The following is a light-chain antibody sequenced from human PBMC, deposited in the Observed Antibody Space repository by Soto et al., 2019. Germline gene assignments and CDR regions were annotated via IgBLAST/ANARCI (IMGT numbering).Light chain of an antibody. CDR2: EVS. CDR3: SSYTSSITLVV. V-gene: IGLV2-14*01. J-gene: IGLJ2*01. Sequence: QSALTQPASVSGSPGQSITISCTGTSSDVGGYNYVSWYQHHPGKAPKLMIYEVSDRPSGISNRFSGSKSGNTASLTISGLQPEDEDDYYCSSYTSSITLVVFGGGTKLTVL. CDR1: SSDVGGYNY.